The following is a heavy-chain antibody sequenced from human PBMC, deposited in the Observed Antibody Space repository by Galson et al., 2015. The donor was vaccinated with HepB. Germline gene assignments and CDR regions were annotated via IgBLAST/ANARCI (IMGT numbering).Heavy chain of an antibody. Sequence: SVKVSCKASGYTFTSYYMHWVRQAPGQGLEWMGIINPSGGSTSYAQKFQGRVTMTRDTSTSTVYMELSSLRSEDTAVYYCARVGSLAAAGTSPDYWGQGTLVTVSS. J-gene: IGHJ4*02. CDR1: GYTFTSYY. CDR2: INPSGGST. CDR3: ARVGSLAAAGTSPDY. D-gene: IGHD6-13*01. V-gene: IGHV1-46*03.